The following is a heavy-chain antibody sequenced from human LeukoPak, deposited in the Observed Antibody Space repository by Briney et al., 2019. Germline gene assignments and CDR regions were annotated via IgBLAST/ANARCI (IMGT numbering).Heavy chain of an antibody. CDR3: ARDEGYCSGGSCYSGWFDP. D-gene: IGHD2-15*01. V-gene: IGHV4-4*07. CDR1: NDSINNFY. J-gene: IGHJ5*02. CDR2: VSTSDTP. Sequence: SETLSLTCSVSNDSINNFYWTWIRQPAGRGLEWIGTVSTSDTPHYNPSLKSRVTISVDTSKNQFSLKLSSVTAADTAVYYCARDEGYCSGGSCYSGWFDPWGQGTLVTVSS.